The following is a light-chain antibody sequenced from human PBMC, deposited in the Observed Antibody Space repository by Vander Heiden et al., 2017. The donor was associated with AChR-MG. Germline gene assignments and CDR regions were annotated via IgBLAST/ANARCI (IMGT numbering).Light chain of an antibody. CDR2: NNF. CDR3: QSYDSSLNVV. V-gene: IGLV1-40*01. J-gene: IGLJ2*01. CDR1: SSNLGAGYD. Sequence: QSVLTQPPSVSGAPGQRVTISCTGSSSNLGAGYDVHWFQQLPKTAPKLVIANNFDRPSGVPDRFSGSKSGTSASLTITGLQAEDEADYYCQSYDSSLNVVFGGGTKVKVL.